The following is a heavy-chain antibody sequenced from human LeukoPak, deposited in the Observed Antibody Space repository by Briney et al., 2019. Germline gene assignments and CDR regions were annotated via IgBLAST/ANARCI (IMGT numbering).Heavy chain of an antibody. J-gene: IGHJ4*02. D-gene: IGHD3-10*01. Sequence: SSETLSLTCTVSGYSISSGYYWGWIRQPPGKGLEWIGSIYYSGSTYYNPSLKSRVTISVDTSKNQFSLSLSSVTAADTAVYYCARGLWFGDENPPYFDYWGQGTLVTVSS. CDR1: GYSISSGYY. V-gene: IGHV4-38-2*02. CDR2: IYYSGST. CDR3: ARGLWFGDENPPYFDY.